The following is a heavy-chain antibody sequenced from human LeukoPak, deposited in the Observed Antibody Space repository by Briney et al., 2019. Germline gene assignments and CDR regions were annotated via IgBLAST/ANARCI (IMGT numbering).Heavy chain of an antibody. V-gene: IGHV1-18*01. CDR1: GYTFTSYG. CDR2: ISAYNGNT. D-gene: IGHD6-13*01. Sequence: GASVKVSGKASGYTFTSYGISWVRQAPGQGLEWMGWISAYNGNTNYAQKLQGRVTMTTDTSTSTAYMELRSLRSDDTAVYYCARIRSRRSWYWTFDYWGQGTLVTVSS. J-gene: IGHJ4*02. CDR3: ARIRSRRSWYWTFDY.